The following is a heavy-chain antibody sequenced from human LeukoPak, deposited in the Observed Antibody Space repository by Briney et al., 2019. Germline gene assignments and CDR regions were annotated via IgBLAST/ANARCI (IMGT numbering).Heavy chain of an antibody. J-gene: IGHJ4*02. V-gene: IGHV4-34*01. Sequence: KPSETLSLTCAVYGGSFSGYYWSWIRQPPGKGLEWIGEINHSGSTNYNPSLKSRVTISVDTSKTQFSLKLSSVTAADTAVYYCARGRMTNGYFDYWGQGTLVTVSS. D-gene: IGHD4-17*01. CDR2: INHSGST. CDR3: ARGRMTNGYFDY. CDR1: GGSFSGYY.